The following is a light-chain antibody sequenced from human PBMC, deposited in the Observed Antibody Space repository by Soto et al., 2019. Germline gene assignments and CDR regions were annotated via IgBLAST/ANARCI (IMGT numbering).Light chain of an antibody. Sequence: DIQMTQSPSSLSASVGDRVTITCQASQDIGKRLNWYQQKPGKAPKVLIYDASYLETGVPSRFSGRGSGTDFTFTTGSLQPEDIATYYCQQYDTLLTFGGGTKVEMK. J-gene: IGKJ4*01. CDR2: DAS. CDR1: QDIGKR. CDR3: QQYDTLLT. V-gene: IGKV1-33*01.